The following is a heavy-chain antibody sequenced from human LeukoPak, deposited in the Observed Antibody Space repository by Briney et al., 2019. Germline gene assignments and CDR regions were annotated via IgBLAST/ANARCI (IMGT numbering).Heavy chain of an antibody. CDR1: GYTFTSHD. V-gene: IGHV1-8*01. Sequence: ASVKVSCKASGYTFTSHDVNWLRQATGQGLEWLGWMNPNSGHTGFAQKFQGRVTMTRDTSISTAYMELSGLRSEDTAMYYCAMYHYDSSGPYVGAFDIWGQGTMVTVSS. CDR3: AMYHYDSSGPYVGAFDI. CDR2: MNPNSGHT. D-gene: IGHD3-22*01. J-gene: IGHJ3*02.